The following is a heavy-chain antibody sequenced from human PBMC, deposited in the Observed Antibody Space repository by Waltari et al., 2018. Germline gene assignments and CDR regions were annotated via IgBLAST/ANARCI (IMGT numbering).Heavy chain of an antibody. CDR1: GFTFGNYW. CDR2: INHDGRST. CDR3: VRDYYDFWSGYFLY. J-gene: IGHJ4*02. V-gene: IGHV3-74*01. Sequence: EVVLVESGGGLVQPGGSLRLSCAAPGFTFGNYWMHWVRQAPGKGLVWVSRINHDGRSTDYADSVKGRFTISRDNAKNTLYLQMNSLRAEDTAVYYCVRDYYDFWSGYFLYWGLGTLVTVSS. D-gene: IGHD3-3*01.